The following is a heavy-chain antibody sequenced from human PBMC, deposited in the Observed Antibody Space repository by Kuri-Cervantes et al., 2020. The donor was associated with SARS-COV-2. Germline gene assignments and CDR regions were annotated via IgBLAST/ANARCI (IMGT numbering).Heavy chain of an antibody. CDR3: ARDVVHDFWSGYENWFDP. CDR1: GFTFSSYW. D-gene: IGHD3-3*01. V-gene: IGHV3-74*01. CDR2: INSDGSST. Sequence: GGSLRLSCAASGFTFSSYWMHWVRQAPGKGLVWVSRINSDGSSTSYADSVKGRFTISRDNAKNTLYLQMNSLRAEDTAVHYCARDVVHDFWSGYENWFDPWGQGTLVTVSS. J-gene: IGHJ5*02.